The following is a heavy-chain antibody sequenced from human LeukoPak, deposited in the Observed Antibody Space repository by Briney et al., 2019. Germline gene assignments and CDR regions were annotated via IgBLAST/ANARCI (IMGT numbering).Heavy chain of an antibody. CDR3: VRGFGELGGFDY. D-gene: IGHD3-10*01. CDR1: GYTFSVYH. CDR2: INPNSGGT. V-gene: IGHV1-2*02. Sequence: ASVKVSCKASGYTFSVYHIHWVRQAPGQRLEWMGWINPNSGGTKYAQQFQGRVSMTRDTSISTVYMDWSGLGSDETVVYFCVRGFGELGGFDYWGHGTLLTVSS. J-gene: IGHJ4*01.